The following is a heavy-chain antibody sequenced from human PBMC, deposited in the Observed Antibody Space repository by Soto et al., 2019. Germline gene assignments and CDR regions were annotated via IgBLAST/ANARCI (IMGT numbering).Heavy chain of an antibody. Sequence: GGSLRLSCAASGFTFSSYAMSWVRQAPGKGLEWVSAISGSGGSTYYADSVKGRFTISRDNSKNTLYLQMNSLRAEDTAVYYCATPGILEWLFPHDAFDIWGQGTMVTVSS. V-gene: IGHV3-23*01. J-gene: IGHJ3*02. CDR2: ISGSGGST. D-gene: IGHD3-3*01. CDR1: GFTFSSYA. CDR3: ATPGILEWLFPHDAFDI.